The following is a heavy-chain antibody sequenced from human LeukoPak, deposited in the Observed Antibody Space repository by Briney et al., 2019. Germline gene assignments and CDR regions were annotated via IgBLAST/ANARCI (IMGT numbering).Heavy chain of an antibody. Sequence: SGGSLRLSCAASGFTFSSYSMNWVRQAPGKGPEWISYISSSSSTIYYADSVKGRFTISRDNAKNSLYLQMNSLRAEDTAVYYCARDALYCSGGSCFYYFDYWGQGTLVTVSS. CDR2: ISSSSSTI. J-gene: IGHJ4*02. D-gene: IGHD2-15*01. CDR1: GFTFSSYS. V-gene: IGHV3-48*01. CDR3: ARDALYCSGGSCFYYFDY.